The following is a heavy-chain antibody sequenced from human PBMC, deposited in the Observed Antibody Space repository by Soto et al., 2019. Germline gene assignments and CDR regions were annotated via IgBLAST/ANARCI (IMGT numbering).Heavy chain of an antibody. V-gene: IGHV4-61*01. J-gene: IGHJ4*02. CDR3: ARGREKRVHDY. D-gene: IGHD3-10*01. CDR1: GGSVSSGSYY. Sequence: QVQLQESGPGLVKPSETLSLTCTVSGGSVSSGSYYWSWIRQPPGKGLEWIGYIYYSGSTNYNPALKSRVTISVDTSKNQSSLKLSSVTAADTAVYYCARGREKRVHDYWGQGTLVTVSS. CDR2: IYYSGST.